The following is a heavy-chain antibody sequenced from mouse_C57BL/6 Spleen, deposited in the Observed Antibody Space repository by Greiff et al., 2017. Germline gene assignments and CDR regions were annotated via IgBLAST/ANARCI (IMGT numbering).Heavy chain of an antibody. CDR3: ARKAFFDY. J-gene: IGHJ2*01. Sequence: EVQGVESGPELVKPGASVKISCKASGYSFTGYYMNWVKQSPEKSLEWIGEINPSTGGTTYNQKFKAKATLTVDKSSSTAYMQLKSLTSEDSAVYYCARKAFFDYWGQGTTLTVSS. V-gene: IGHV1-42*01. CDR1: GYSFTGYY. CDR2: INPSTGGT.